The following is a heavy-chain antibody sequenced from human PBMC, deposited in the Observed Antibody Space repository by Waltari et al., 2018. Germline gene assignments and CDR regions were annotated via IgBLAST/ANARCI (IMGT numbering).Heavy chain of an antibody. CDR3: ARSGRGWFDP. CDR1: GYPFTSSD. V-gene: IGHV1-8*03. J-gene: IGHJ5*02. CDR2: MNPNSGNT. Sequence: QVQLVQSGAAVKKPGASVQVSCKASGYPFTSSDITWVLQATGQGPEWMGWMNPNSGNTGYAQKFQGRVTITRNTSISTAYMELSSLRSEDTAVYYCARSGRGWFDPWGQGTLVTVSS.